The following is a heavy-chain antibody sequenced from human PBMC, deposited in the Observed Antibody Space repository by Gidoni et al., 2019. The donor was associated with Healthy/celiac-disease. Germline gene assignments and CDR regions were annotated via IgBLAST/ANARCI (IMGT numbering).Heavy chain of an antibody. CDR3: ASSYSNYVPDYYYYGMDV. CDR2: IIPIFGTA. D-gene: IGHD4-4*01. V-gene: IGHV1-69*01. J-gene: IGHJ6*02. Sequence: QVQLVQSGAEVKKPGSSVKVSCKASGGTFSSYAIRWVRQAPGQGLEWMGGIIPIFGTANYAQKFQGRVTITADESTSTAYMELSSLRSEDTAVYYCASSYSNYVPDYYYYGMDVWGQGTTVTVSS. CDR1: GGTFSSYA.